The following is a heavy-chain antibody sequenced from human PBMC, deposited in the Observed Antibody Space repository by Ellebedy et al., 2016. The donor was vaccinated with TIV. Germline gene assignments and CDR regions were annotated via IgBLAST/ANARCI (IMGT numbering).Heavy chain of an antibody. Sequence: AASVKVSCKASGYTFRNYAISWVRQAPGQGLEWMGRVIPMYGITNYAQNFEGRVTITADQSTNTAFIELSSLTSDDTAVYYCARSEDTTGYYFFFNYWGQGSLVTVSS. CDR3: ARSEDTTGYYFFFNY. CDR2: VIPMYGIT. V-gene: IGHV1-69*04. J-gene: IGHJ4*02. D-gene: IGHD3-3*01. CDR1: GYTFRNYA.